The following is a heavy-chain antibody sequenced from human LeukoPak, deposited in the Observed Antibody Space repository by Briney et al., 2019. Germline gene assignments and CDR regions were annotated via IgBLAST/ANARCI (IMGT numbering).Heavy chain of an antibody. V-gene: IGHV4-59*08. Sequence: SETLSLTCTVSGDSLSHNYWSWIRQSPGKRLEWIAFVHYTGTTHYNPSLRSRVTISMDTSKNQYSLRLRSVAAEDTAVYYCARQGGAFGPLDFWGLGTLVTVSS. J-gene: IGHJ4*02. CDR2: VHYTGTT. D-gene: IGHD3/OR15-3a*01. CDR1: GDSLSHNY. CDR3: ARQGGAFGPLDF.